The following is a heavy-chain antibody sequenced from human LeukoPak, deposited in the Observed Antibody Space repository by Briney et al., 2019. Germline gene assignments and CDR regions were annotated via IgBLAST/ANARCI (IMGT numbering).Heavy chain of an antibody. J-gene: IGHJ5*02. CDR3: AKDDRRPT. V-gene: IGHV3-30*18. Sequence: GGSLRLPCVASGFTFRNYAMHWVRQAPGKGLEWVAFILYDGSNKYYADSVKGRFTISRDNSKNTLYLQMNSLRAEDTAVYYCAKDDRRPTWGQGTLVTVSS. CDR2: ILYDGSNK. CDR1: GFTFRNYA.